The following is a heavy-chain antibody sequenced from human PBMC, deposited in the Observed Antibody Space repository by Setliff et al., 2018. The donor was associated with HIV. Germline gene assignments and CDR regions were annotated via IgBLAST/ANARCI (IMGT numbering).Heavy chain of an antibody. D-gene: IGHD2-2*01. J-gene: IGHJ6*03. V-gene: IGHV1-69*13. CDR1: GGTFSSYA. CDR2: IIPIFGTA. Sequence: SVKVSCKASGGTFSSYAISWVRQAPGQGLEWMGGIIPIFGTANYAQKFQGSVTITADESTSTAYMELSSLRSEDTAVYYCARGVVVVPAARGGGYYYYMDVWGKGTTVTVSS. CDR3: ARGVVVVPAARGGGYYYYMDV.